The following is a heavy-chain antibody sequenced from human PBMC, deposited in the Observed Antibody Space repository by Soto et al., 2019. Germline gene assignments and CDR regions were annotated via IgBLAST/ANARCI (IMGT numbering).Heavy chain of an antibody. CDR1: GGSISSYY. Sequence: SETLSLTCTVSGGSISSYYWSWIRQPPGKGLEWIGYIYYSGSTNYNPSLKSRVTISVDTSKNQFSLKLSSVTAADTAVYYCASRDTAMAPPDYYYYYYYMDVWGKGTTVTVSS. CDR2: IYYSGST. V-gene: IGHV4-59*08. J-gene: IGHJ6*03. CDR3: ASRDTAMAPPDYYYYYYYMDV. D-gene: IGHD5-18*01.